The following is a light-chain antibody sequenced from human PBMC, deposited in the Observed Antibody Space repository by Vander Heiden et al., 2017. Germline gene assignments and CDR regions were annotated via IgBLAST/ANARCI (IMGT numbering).Light chain of an antibody. J-gene: IGKJ2*01. CDR3: QQYGSSPYT. Sequence: IALTQSTGTMSWSPGDRAALPCRASPSGSCRNLAWYQQKPGHAPRLLIYGASSMATGIRGRCSGSGSGIDFTLTISKLEPEDFAVCYCQQYGSSPYTFGQGTKLEIK. CDR2: GAS. CDR1: PSGSCRN. V-gene: IGKV3-20*01.